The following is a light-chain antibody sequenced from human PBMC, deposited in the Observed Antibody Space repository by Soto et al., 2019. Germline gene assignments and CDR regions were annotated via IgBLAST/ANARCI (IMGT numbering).Light chain of an antibody. J-gene: IGKJ3*01. CDR1: QGISSY. V-gene: IGKV1-39*01. CDR2: AAS. CDR3: QQSYSASFT. Sequence: IQMTHSPASLSASLGDRFTITCRASQGISSYLDWYQQKPGKAPKLLIYAASSLQSGVPSRFSGSGSGTDFTLTISSLQPEDFATYYCQQSYSASFTFGHGTKVDIK.